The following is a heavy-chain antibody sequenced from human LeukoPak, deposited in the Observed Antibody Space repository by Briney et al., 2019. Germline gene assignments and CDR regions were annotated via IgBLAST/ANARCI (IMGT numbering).Heavy chain of an antibody. CDR2: IKQDGSEK. V-gene: IGHV3-7*01. CDR1: GFTFSSYW. D-gene: IGHD3-3*01. J-gene: IGHJ3*01. CDR3: ARVHFGSDSFDF. Sequence: SGGSLRLSCAASGFTFSSYWTSWVRQAPGKGLEWVANIKQDGSEKYFVDSVRGRFTISRGNAKNSLYLQMNSLRAEDTAVYYCARVHFGSDSFDFWGQGTMVTVSS.